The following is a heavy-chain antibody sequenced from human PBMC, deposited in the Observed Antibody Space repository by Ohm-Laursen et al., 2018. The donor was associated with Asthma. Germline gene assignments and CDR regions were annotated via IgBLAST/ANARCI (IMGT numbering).Heavy chain of an antibody. CDR2: ISAYNGNT. J-gene: IGHJ6*02. V-gene: IGHV1-18*04. CDR1: GYTFTSYG. CDR3: ARIRLSAYCSSTSCYVNYYYYGMDV. Sequence: ASVKVSCKASGYTFTSYGISWVRQAPGQGLEWMGWISAYNGNTNYAQKLQGRVTMTTDTSTSTAYMELRSLRSDDTAVYYCARIRLSAYCSSTSCYVNYYYYGMDVWGQGTTVTVSS. D-gene: IGHD2-2*01.